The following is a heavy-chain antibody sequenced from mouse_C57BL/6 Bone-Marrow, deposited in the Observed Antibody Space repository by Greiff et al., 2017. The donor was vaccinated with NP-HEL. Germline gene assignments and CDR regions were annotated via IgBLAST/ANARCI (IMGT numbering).Heavy chain of an antibody. CDR1: GFTFSSYA. J-gene: IGHJ4*01. Sequence: EVHLVESGGGLVKPGGSLKLSCAASGFTFSSYAMSWVRQTPEKRLEWVATISDGGSYTYYPDNVKGRFTISRDNAKNNLYLQMSHLKSEDTAMYYCARDDYDGVYYAMGYWGQGTSVTVSS. CDR2: ISDGGSYT. V-gene: IGHV5-4*01. CDR3: ARDDYDGVYYAMGY. D-gene: IGHD2-4*01.